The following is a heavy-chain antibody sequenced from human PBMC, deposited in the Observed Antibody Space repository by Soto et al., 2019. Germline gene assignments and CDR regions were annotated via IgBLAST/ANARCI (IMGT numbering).Heavy chain of an antibody. Sequence: QVQLQESGPGLVKPSGTLSLTCAVSGGSISSSNWWSWVRQPPGKGLEWIGEIYHSGSTNYNPSLKSRVTILVDKSKNQFSLKMRSVTAADTAVYYCARVSGSYYYGMDVWGQGTTVTVSS. D-gene: IGHD1-26*01. CDR3: ARVSGSYYYGMDV. J-gene: IGHJ6*02. CDR1: GGSISSSNW. V-gene: IGHV4-4*02. CDR2: IYHSGST.